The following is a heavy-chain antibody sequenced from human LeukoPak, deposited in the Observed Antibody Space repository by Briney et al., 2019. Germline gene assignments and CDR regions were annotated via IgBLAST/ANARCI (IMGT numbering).Heavy chain of an antibody. D-gene: IGHD6-19*01. Sequence: GRSLRLSCAASGFTFSSYAIHWVRQAPGKGLEWVAVMSYDESNKYYADSVKGRFTISRDNSKNTLYLQMNSLRAEDTAVYYCARGEAVAAHPDYYYYGMDVWGKGTTVTVSS. V-gene: IGHV3-30*04. CDR2: MSYDESNK. CDR1: GFTFSSYA. J-gene: IGHJ6*04. CDR3: ARGEAVAAHPDYYYYGMDV.